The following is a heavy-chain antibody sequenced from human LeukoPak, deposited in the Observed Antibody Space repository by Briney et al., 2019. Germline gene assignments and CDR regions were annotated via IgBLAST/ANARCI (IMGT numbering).Heavy chain of an antibody. CDR3: AKYGSGSYYNGLY. J-gene: IGHJ4*02. CDR1: GFTFSSYA. Sequence: GGSLRLSCAASGFTFSSYAMTWVRQAPGKGLQWVSTISVSGENAYYADSVKGRFTISRDISKSTLYLQMNSLRDEDTAVYYCAKYGSGSYYNGLYWGQGTLVTVSS. D-gene: IGHD3-10*01. CDR2: ISVSGENA. V-gene: IGHV3-23*01.